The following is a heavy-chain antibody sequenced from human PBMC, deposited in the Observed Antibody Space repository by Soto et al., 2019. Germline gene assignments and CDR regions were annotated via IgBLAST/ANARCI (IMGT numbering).Heavy chain of an antibody. Sequence: EVQLVESGGGLVQPGRSLRLSCAASGFKFDDYAIHWVRQVPGKGLEWVSSISWNSATILYADSVKGRFTISRDSAKNAVDLQMHSLRTEDTAMYYCAKDKGDWNHPARDFDYWGPGTLVTVSS. V-gene: IGHV3-9*01. CDR3: AKDKGDWNHPARDFDY. J-gene: IGHJ4*02. CDR1: GFKFDDYA. CDR2: ISWNSATI. D-gene: IGHD1-1*01.